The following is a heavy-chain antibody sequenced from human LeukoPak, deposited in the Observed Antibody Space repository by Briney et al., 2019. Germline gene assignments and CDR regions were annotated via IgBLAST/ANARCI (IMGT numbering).Heavy chain of an antibody. V-gene: IGHV4-34*01. CDR1: GGSFSGYY. D-gene: IGHD2/OR15-2a*01. J-gene: IGHJ6*02. CDR2: INHSGST. Sequence: PSETLSLTCAVYGGSFSGYYWSWIRQPPGKGLEWIGEINHSGSTNYDPSLKSRVTISVDTSKNQFSLKLSSVTAADTAVYYCARVFRPHYCYYYGMDVWGQGTTVTVSS. CDR3: ARVFRPHYCYYYGMDV.